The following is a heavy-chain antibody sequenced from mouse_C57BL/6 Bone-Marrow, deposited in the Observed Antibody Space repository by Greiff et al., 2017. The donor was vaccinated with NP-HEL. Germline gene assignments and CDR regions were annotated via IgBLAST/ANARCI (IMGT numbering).Heavy chain of an antibody. CDR3: APSPDY. CDR2: IDPSDSYT. CDR1: GYTFTSYW. J-gene: IGHJ2*01. Sequence: VKLQQPGAELVRPGTSVKLSCKASGYTFTSYWMHWVKQRPGQGLEWIGVIDPSDSYTNYNQKFKGKATLTVDTSSSTAYMQLSSLTSEDSAVYYWAPSPDYWGQGTTLTVSS. V-gene: IGHV1-59*01.